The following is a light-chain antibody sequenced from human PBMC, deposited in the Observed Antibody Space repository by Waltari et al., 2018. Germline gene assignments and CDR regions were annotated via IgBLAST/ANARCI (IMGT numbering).Light chain of an antibody. J-gene: IGLJ3*02. CDR3: CSYAGIGTLT. CDR2: EGN. CDR1: RSAIGGYNL. Sequence: QSALTQPASVSGSPGQSITIPCTGTRSAIGGYNLVSWYQHHPGKAPKIIIYEGNKRPSGVSYRFSGSKSGNTASLTISGLHTEDEADYYCCSYAGIGTLTFGGGTRVTVL. V-gene: IGLV2-23*01.